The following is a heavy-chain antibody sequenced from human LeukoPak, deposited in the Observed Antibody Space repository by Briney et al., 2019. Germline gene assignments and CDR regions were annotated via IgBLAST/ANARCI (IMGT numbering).Heavy chain of an antibody. CDR1: GGTFSSYA. D-gene: IGHD6-6*01. J-gene: IGHJ4*02. Sequence: GASVKVSCKASGGTFSSYAISWVRQAPGQGLEWMGGIIPIFGTANYAQKFQGRVTITTDESTSTAYMELSSLRSEDTAVYYCARGAHSSSPELFDYWGQGTLVTVSS. CDR2: IIPIFGTA. V-gene: IGHV1-69*05. CDR3: ARGAHSSSPELFDY.